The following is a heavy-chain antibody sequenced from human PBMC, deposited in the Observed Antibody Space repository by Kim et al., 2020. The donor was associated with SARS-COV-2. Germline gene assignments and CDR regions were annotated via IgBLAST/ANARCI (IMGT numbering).Heavy chain of an antibody. Sequence: SETLSLTCAVYGGSFSDYNWSWIRQPPGKGLEWIGEINHSGSTTVSPSVKSRITISVDTSKSQFSLRLKSMTATDTAVYYCARGRAGVVPAPVLGLGPYYDYYAMDVWGRGTPVTVSS. D-gene: IGHD2-2*02. V-gene: IGHV4-34*01. CDR2: INHSGST. CDR3: ARGRAGVVPAPVLGLGPYYDYYAMDV. CDR1: GGSFSDYN. J-gene: IGHJ6*02.